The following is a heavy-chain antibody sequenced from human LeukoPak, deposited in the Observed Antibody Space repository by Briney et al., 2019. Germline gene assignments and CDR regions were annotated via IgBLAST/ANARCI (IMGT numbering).Heavy chain of an antibody. CDR1: GYTFTSYG. D-gene: IGHD3-10*01. J-gene: IGHJ4*02. V-gene: IGHV1-18*01. Sequence: ASVKVSCKASGYTFTSYGISWVRQAPGQGLEWMGWISAYNGNTNYAQKFQGRVTFTADKSTGTAYMELSSLRSEDTAVYYCARDSYYGSGSLFHLSFDSWGQGTLVTVSS. CDR2: ISAYNGNT. CDR3: ARDSYYGSGSLFHLSFDS.